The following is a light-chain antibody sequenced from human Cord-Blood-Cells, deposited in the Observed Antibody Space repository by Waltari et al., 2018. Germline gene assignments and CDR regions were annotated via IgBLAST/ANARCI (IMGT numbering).Light chain of an antibody. V-gene: IGKV1-39*01. Sequence: DIQMTQSPSSLSASVGDRVTITCRASQSISSDLNWYQQKPGKAPKLLIYAASSLRRGVPSRFSGSGSGTDVTLTISSLQPEDFATYYCQQSYSTPRTFGQGTKVEIK. CDR1: QSISSD. CDR2: AAS. J-gene: IGKJ1*01. CDR3: QQSYSTPRT.